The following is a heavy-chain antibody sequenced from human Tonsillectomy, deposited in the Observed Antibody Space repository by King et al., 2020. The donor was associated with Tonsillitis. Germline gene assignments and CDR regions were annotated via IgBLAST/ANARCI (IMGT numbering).Heavy chain of an antibody. V-gene: IGHV4-59*08. Sequence: VQLQESGPGLVKPSETLSLTCTVSGGSISSYYWSWIRQPPGKGLEWIGYIYYSGSTNYNPSLKSRVTISVDTSKNQFSLKLSSVTAADTAVYYCARHPYCGGDCYSRESAFDIWGQGTMVTVSS. CDR1: GGSISSYY. CDR2: IYYSGST. J-gene: IGHJ3*02. CDR3: ARHPYCGGDCYSRESAFDI. D-gene: IGHD2-21*02.